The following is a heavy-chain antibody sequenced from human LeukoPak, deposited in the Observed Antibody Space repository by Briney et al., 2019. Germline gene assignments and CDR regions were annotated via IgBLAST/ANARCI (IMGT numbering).Heavy chain of an antibody. D-gene: IGHD2-2*02. CDR2: ISAYNGNT. J-gene: IGHJ3*02. CDR1: GYTFTSYG. CDR3: ARDPVVVPAAISLDAFDI. Sequence: ASVKVSCKASGYTFTSYGISWVRQAPGQGLEWMGWISAYNGNTNYAQKLQGRVTMTTDTSTSTAYMEPRSLRSDDTAVYYCARDPVVVPAAISLDAFDIWGQGTMVTVSS. V-gene: IGHV1-18*01.